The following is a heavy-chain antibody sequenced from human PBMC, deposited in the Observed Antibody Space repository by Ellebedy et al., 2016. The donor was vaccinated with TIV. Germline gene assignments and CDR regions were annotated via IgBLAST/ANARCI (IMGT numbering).Heavy chain of an antibody. J-gene: IGHJ4*02. D-gene: IGHD1-1*01. CDR1: GFSFSNYD. CDR3: ARESLGWKLQPLDY. V-gene: IGHV3-13*04. CDR2: IDAAVNT. Sequence: GGSLRLSXAASGFSFSNYDMHWVRQGPGKGLEWVSAIDAAVNTFYADSVKGRFTISRENAKTSLYLQMHSLRADDMAVYFCARESLGWKLQPLDYWGQGILVTVSS.